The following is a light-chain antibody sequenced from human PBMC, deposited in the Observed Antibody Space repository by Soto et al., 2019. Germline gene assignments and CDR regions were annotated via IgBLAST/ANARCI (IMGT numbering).Light chain of an antibody. CDR3: QQYDSYSWT. J-gene: IGKJ1*01. CDR2: DAS. CDR1: QSISTW. Sequence: DIQLTQSPSTLSASVGDRVTITCRASQSISTWLAWYQQKPGQAPKLLIYDASTLETGVPSRFSGSGSGTDFTLTISSLQPDDFATYHCQQYDSYSWTFGQGTKVEIK. V-gene: IGKV1-5*01.